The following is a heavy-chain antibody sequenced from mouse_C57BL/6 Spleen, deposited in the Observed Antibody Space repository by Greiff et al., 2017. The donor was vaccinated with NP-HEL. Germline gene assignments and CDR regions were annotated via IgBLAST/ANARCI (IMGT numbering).Heavy chain of an antibody. V-gene: IGHV1-55*01. Sequence: QVKLQQPGAELVKPGASVKMSCKASGYTFTSYWITWVKQRPGQGLEWIGDIYPGSGSTNYNEKFKSKATLTVDTSSSTAYMQLSSLTSEDSAVYYCARNHYYGSSSFDYWGQGTTLTVSS. J-gene: IGHJ2*01. CDR2: IYPGSGST. CDR1: GYTFTSYW. D-gene: IGHD1-1*01. CDR3: ARNHYYGSSSFDY.